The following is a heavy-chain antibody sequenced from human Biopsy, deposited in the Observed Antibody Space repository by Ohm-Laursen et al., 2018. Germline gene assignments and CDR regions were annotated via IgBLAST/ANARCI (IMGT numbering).Heavy chain of an antibody. CDR1: GGSISSDY. CDR3: ARATNSTGWPYYYFYGMDV. D-gene: IGHD2/OR15-2a*01. CDR2: IYYSGSI. V-gene: IGHV4-59*01. J-gene: IGHJ6*02. Sequence: GTLSLTWAVFGGSISSDYWSWIRQTPGKGLEWIGYIYYSGSINYNPSLKSRVTISVDTSKNQFSLRLNSVTAADTAVYYCARATNSTGWPYYYFYGMDVWGQGTTVTVSS.